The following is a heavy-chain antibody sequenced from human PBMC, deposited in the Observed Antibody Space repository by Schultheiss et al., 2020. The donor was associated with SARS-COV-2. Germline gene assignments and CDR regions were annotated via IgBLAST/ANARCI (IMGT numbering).Heavy chain of an antibody. V-gene: IGHV4-34*01. CDR2: INHSGST. CDR3: ARSERYFDLDV. D-gene: IGHD3-9*01. J-gene: IGHJ6*02. CDR1: NESLSNYY. Sequence: SETLSLTCAVYNESLSNYYWAWIRQPPGKGLEWIGEINHSGSTNYNPSLKSRVTISVDTSKNQFSLKLSSVTAADTAVYYCARSERYFDLDVWGQGTTVTVSS.